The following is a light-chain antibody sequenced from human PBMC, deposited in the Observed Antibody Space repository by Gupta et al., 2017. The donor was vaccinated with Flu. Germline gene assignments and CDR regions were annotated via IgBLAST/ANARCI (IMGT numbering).Light chain of an antibody. Sequence: DSQMTQSPSSLSASVGDSVTMTCRASQGISNYLAWYQKKPGKVPKLLIYAASTLQPGVPSRFSGDGSGTDFTLTVSNLQPEDVATYYCQKYNSAPLTFGGGTKVEIK. V-gene: IGKV1-27*01. J-gene: IGKJ4*01. CDR2: AAS. CDR1: QGISNY. CDR3: QKYNSAPLT.